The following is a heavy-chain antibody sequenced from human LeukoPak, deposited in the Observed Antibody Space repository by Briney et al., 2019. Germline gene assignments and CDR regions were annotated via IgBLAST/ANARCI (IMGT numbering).Heavy chain of an antibody. CDR2: INPNSGGT. V-gene: IGHV1-2*02. Sequence: ASVKVSCKASGYTFTGYYMHLGRHAPGQGLEWMGWINPNSGGTNYAQKFQGRGTMTRATSISTAYMELSRLRSDDTAVYYCAPSQSGSYSFDYWGQGTLVTVSS. CDR1: GYTFTGYY. J-gene: IGHJ4*02. D-gene: IGHD1-26*01. CDR3: APSQSGSYSFDY.